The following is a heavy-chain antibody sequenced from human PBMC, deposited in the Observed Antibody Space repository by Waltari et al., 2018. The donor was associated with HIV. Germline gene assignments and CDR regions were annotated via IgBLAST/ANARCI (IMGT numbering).Heavy chain of an antibody. V-gene: IGHV1-69*04. J-gene: IGHJ6*02. CDR3: ARGRGIHLGMDV. Sequence: QVRLVQSGAEVKKPGSSVKISCKASGDTFSSTGVTWVRQAPGQGLEWMGRIIPVLHTADYAQKFQGRVTITVDRSTATVYMELSSLRSDDTAVYYCARGRGIHLGMDVWGQGTTVTVSS. CDR1: GDTFSSTG. D-gene: IGHD5-12*01. CDR2: IIPVLHTA.